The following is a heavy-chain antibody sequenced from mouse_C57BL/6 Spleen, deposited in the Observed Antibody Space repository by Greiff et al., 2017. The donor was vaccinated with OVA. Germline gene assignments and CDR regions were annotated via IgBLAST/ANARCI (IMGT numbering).Heavy chain of an antibody. CDR1: GYTFTSYW. D-gene: IGHD1-1*01. CDR2: INPSNGGT. CDR3: ARRESTVVAPVDY. Sequence: VQLQQPGTELVKPGASVKLSCKASGYTFTSYWMHWVKQRPGQGLEWIGNINPSNGGTNYNEKFKSKATLTVDKSSSTAYMQLSSLTSEDAAVYYCARRESTVVAPVDYWGQGTTLTVSS. J-gene: IGHJ2*01. V-gene: IGHV1-53*01.